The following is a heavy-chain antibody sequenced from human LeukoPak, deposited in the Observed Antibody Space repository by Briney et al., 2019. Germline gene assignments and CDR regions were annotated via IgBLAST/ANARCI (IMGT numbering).Heavy chain of an antibody. CDR3: ARVRGPTEDYGGNTGR. CDR2: ISSDGSNK. V-gene: IGHV3-30*03. CDR1: EFIFRNYG. J-gene: IGHJ4*02. Sequence: PGRSLRLSCAASEFIFRNYGMHWVRQAPGKGLEWVALISSDGSNKYYGDSVKGRFTISRDNAKNSLYLQMNSLRAEDTAVYYCARVRGPTEDYGGNTGRGGQGALVTVSS. D-gene: IGHD4-23*01.